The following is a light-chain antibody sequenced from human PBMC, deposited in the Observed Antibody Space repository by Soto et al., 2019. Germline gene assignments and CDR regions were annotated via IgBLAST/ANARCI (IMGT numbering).Light chain of an antibody. CDR1: QSVSSN. J-gene: IGKJ1*01. V-gene: IGKV3-15*01. CDR2: GAS. Sequence: EIVMTQSPATLSVSPGGRATLSCRASQSVSSNLDWYQQKPGQAPRLLIYGASTRATGFPARFSGSGSGTEFTLTISSLQSEDFAVYYCQQRSSWPWTFGQGTKVDIK. CDR3: QQRSSWPWT.